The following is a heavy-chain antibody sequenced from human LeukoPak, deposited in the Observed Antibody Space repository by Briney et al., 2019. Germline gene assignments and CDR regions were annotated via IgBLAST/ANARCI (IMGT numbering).Heavy chain of an antibody. D-gene: IGHD4-11*01. CDR1: GFIFSNYA. CDR2: ISGGGGGT. Sequence: GGSLRLSCAASGFIFSNYAMSWVRQAPGKGPEWVSGISGGGGGTYYADSVKGRFTISRANSKNTLYLQMKSLRVDDTAVYYCAKSVEHSNYRKFHDWGQGTTVTVSS. V-gene: IGHV3-23*01. CDR3: AKSVEHSNYRKFHD. J-gene: IGHJ6*02.